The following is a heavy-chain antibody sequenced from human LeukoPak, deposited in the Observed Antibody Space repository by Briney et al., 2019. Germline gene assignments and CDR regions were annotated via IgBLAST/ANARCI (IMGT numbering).Heavy chain of an antibody. D-gene: IGHD6-19*01. Sequence: ASVKVSCKVSGYTLTELSMHWVRQAPGKGLEWMGGFDPEDGETIYAQKFQGRVTMTEDTSTDTAYMELSSLRSEDPAVYYCATDNYSSGWYDYYYYYGMDVWGKGTTVTVSS. CDR2: FDPEDGET. CDR3: ATDNYSSGWYDYYYYYGMDV. V-gene: IGHV1-24*01. J-gene: IGHJ6*04. CDR1: GYTLTELS.